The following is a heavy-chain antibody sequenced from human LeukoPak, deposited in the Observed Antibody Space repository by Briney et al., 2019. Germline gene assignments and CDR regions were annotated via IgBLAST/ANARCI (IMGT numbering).Heavy chain of an antibody. D-gene: IGHD2-2*01. V-gene: IGHV3-53*01. CDR1: GFTVSSNY. CDR3: ARDPPYCSSASCFLDY. Sequence: GGSLRLSCAASGFTVSSNYMSWVRQAPGKGLEWVSVIYSGGSTYYADSVKGRFTISRDNAKNSLYLQMNSLRAEDTAVYYCARDPPYCSSASCFLDYWGQGTLVTVSS. J-gene: IGHJ4*02. CDR2: IYSGGST.